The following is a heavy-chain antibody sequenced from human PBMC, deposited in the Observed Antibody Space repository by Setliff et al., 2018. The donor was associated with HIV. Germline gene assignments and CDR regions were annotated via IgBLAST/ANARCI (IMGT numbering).Heavy chain of an antibody. CDR3: ASIYTAGTELLTDY. Sequence: HPGGSLRLSCAASGFTFSTYAMSWVRQAPGKGLEWVSVISDNGGSTYYADSMEGRFTISRDNSKNTLYLQLSGLRAEDTAVYYCASIYTAGTELLTDYWGQGTLVTVSS. J-gene: IGHJ4*01. V-gene: IGHV3-23*01. CDR1: GFTFSTYA. D-gene: IGHD6-19*01. CDR2: ISDNGGST.